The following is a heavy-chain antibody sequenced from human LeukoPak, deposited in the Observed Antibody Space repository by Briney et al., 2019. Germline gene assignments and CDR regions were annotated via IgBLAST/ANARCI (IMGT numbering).Heavy chain of an antibody. CDR1: GGSISSGSYY. J-gene: IGHJ6*03. D-gene: IGHD5-12*01. V-gene: IGHV4-61*02. Sequence: SETLSLTCTVSGGSISSGSYYWSWIRQPAGKGLEWIGRIYTSGSTNYNPSLKSRVTISVDTSKNQFSLKLSSVTAADTAVYYCARVPADIVATYYMDVWGKGTTVTASS. CDR2: IYTSGST. CDR3: ARVPADIVATYYMDV.